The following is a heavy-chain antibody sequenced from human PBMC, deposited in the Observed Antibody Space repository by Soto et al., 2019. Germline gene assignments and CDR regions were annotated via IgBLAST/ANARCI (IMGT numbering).Heavy chain of an antibody. Sequence: QVQLVQSGPEVKKTGASVKVSCRASGYFFTSYAIHWVRQAPGPRLEWLGWINAANGHTKYSQNFQGRVIITRDTSANTVYMEVSSLKSGDTAAYYCARGSIAVAGRNQLDYWGQGTRVTVFS. CDR2: INAANGHT. CDR1: GYFFTSYA. J-gene: IGHJ4*02. D-gene: IGHD6-19*01. CDR3: ARGSIAVAGRNQLDY. V-gene: IGHV1-3*01.